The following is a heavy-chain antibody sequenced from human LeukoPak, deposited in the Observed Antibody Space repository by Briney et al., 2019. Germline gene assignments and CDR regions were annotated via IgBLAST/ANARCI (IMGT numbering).Heavy chain of an antibody. CDR2: IFSGGIT. Sequence: SETLSLTCSVFSGSISGYCWSWIRQPPGKGLEWIGYIFSGGITNYNPSLKSRVTMSIDTSRKHFSLKLSSVTAADTAVYYCAEEHPYYYGMDVWGQGTTVTVSS. D-gene: IGHD1/OR15-1a*01. CDR3: AEEHPYYYGMDV. V-gene: IGHV4-59*08. CDR1: SGSISGYC. J-gene: IGHJ6*02.